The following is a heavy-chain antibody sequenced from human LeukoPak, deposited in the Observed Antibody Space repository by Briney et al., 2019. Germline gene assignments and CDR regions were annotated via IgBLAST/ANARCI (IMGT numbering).Heavy chain of an antibody. CDR3: TSDLPGGYSNYFDD. CDR2: VKSRAAGGTS. J-gene: IGHJ4*02. Sequence: GGSLRLSCAASGFTLSSYDMYGVRRATGKGLEWVGRVKSRAAGGTSDYAAGVKGRFSISRDDSKNTLYLQMDSLRSEDTGVYYCTSDLPGGYSNYFDDWGQGILVTVSS. CDR1: GFTLSSYD. V-gene: IGHV3-15*01. D-gene: IGHD4-23*01.